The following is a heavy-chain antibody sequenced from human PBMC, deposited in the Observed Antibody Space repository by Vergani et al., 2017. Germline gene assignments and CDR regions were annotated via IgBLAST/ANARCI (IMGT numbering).Heavy chain of an antibody. J-gene: IGHJ4*02. CDR3: ARSYYYDSSGYYLDY. V-gene: IGHV4-4*07. CDR2: IYTSGST. CDR1: GGSISSYY. D-gene: IGHD3-22*01. Sequence: QVQLQESGPGLVKPSETLSLTCTVSGGSISSYYWSWIRQPAGKGLEWIGRIYTSGSTNYNPSLKSRVTMSVDTSKNKFSLKLSSVTDADTAVYYCARSYYYDSSGYYLDYWGQGTLVTVSS.